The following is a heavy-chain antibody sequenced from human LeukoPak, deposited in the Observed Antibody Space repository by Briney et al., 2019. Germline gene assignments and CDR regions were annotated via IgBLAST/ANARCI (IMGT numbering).Heavy chain of an antibody. D-gene: IGHD1-26*01. CDR3: ARGRGGATTGLDH. Sequence: ASVKVSCKASGYTLNGYYMHWVRQAPGQGLESMGWINSNSGARNYAQKFQGRVTMSRDTSINTAYMELSRLTSDDTAVYYCARGRGGATTGLDHWGQGALVTVSS. V-gene: IGHV1-2*02. CDR1: GYTLNGYY. J-gene: IGHJ4*02. CDR2: INSNSGAR.